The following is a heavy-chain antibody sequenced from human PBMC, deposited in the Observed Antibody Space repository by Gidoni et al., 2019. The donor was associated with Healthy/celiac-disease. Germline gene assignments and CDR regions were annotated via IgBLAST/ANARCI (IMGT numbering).Heavy chain of an antibody. Sequence: EVQLVEPGGALVMPGGASRLSCGASGFTFSSYSMNWVREAPGKGLEWVSSISSSSSYIYYADSVMSRFTITRDDAKNSLYLRMNSLRAEDTAVYYCAGAGSPIDYWGQGTLVTVSS. CDR1: GFTFSSYS. CDR3: AGAGSPIDY. D-gene: IGHD6-13*01. CDR2: ISSSSSYI. J-gene: IGHJ4*02. V-gene: IGHV3-21*01.